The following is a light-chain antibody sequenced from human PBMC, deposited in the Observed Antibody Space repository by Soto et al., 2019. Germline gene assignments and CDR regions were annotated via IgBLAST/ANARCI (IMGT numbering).Light chain of an antibody. CDR3: GTWDTSLSAVV. J-gene: IGLJ2*01. V-gene: IGLV1-51*01. CDR2: DTN. CDR1: SSNIGKNY. Sequence: QSVLTQPPSVSAAPGQKVTISCSGASSNIGKNYVSWYQQLPGAAPKLVIFDTNKRPSGIPDRLSGSKSGTSAALDITALQTGDEADYYCGTWDTSLSAVVFGGGTKLTVL.